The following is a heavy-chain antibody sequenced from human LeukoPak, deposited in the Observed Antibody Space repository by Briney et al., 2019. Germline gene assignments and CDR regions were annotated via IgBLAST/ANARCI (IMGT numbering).Heavy chain of an antibody. CDR2: LYHSGTT. J-gene: IGHJ2*01. Sequence: PSETLSLTCTVSGYSIAHGFFWAWIRQPPGGGLEWIGSLYHSGTTYYNTSLKSRISTSVDTSKNQFSLKLRLVTAADTAVDYCARVEVPRDINDWYFDLWGRGTLVTVSS. V-gene: IGHV4-38-2*02. D-gene: IGHD2-15*01. CDR3: ARVEVPRDINDWYFDL. CDR1: GYSIAHGFF.